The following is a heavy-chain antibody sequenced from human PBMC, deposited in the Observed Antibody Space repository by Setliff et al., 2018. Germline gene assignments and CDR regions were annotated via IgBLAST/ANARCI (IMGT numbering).Heavy chain of an antibody. Sequence: KTSETLSLTCTVSGYSISSGYYWGWIRQPPGKGLEWIGSIYHSGSTNYNPSFKSRVTISMDTSKNQFSLKVSSVTAADTAVYYCARSFSRREKFLLDYWGQGALVTVSS. J-gene: IGHJ4*02. CDR2: IYHSGST. CDR3: ARSFSRREKFLLDY. CDR1: GYSISSGYY. V-gene: IGHV4-38-2*02.